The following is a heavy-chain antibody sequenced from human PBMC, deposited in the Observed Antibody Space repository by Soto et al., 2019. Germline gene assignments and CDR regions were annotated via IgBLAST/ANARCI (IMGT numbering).Heavy chain of an antibody. CDR3: ARGAALNTYYNYYGMDV. CDR1: GGSISSDAYY. J-gene: IGHJ6*02. D-gene: IGHD6-25*01. V-gene: IGHV4-30-4*01. CDR2: IYYSGSA. Sequence: QVQLQESGPGLVKPSQTLSLTCTVSGGSISSDAYYWSWIRQPPGKGLEWIGYIYYSGSAYYTPSLQSRVSISIDTSPNQFSLKLTSVTATDTAVYFCARGAALNTYYNYYGMDVWGQGTTVTVSS.